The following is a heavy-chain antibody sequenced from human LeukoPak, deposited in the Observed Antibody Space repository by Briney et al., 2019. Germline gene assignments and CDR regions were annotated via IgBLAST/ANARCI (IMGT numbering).Heavy chain of an antibody. Sequence: GGSLRLSCAASGFTFSSYWMHWVRQAPGKGLVWVSRINSDGSSTSYADSVKGRFTISRDNAKNTLYLQMNSLRAEDTAVYYCAKGLAAAGQVGVFDYWGQGTLVTVSS. CDR1: GFTFSSYW. V-gene: IGHV3-74*01. CDR2: INSDGSST. CDR3: AKGLAAAGQVGVFDY. D-gene: IGHD6-13*01. J-gene: IGHJ4*02.